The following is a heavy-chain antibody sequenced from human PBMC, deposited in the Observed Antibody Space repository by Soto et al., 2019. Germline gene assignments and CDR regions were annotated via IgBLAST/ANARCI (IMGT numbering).Heavy chain of an antibody. J-gene: IGHJ4*02. CDR3: ARDPAGGSGHYYLFDY. V-gene: IGHV3-53*01. D-gene: IGHD3-22*01. CDR1: GFTVDSNY. CDR2: MRDTGRT. Sequence: PGGSLRLSCAVSGFTVDSNYMSWVRQAPGKGLEWVAVMRDTGRTNYADFVEGRFTISRDDSKNMVFLQMSSLRAGDTAVYYCARDPAGGSGHYYLFDYWGQGTLVTVSS.